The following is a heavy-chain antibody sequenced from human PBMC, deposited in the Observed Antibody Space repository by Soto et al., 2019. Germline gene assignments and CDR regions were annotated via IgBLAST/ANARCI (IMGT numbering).Heavy chain of an antibody. CDR1: GLTFSSYS. CDR2: ISSSSSTI. V-gene: IGHV3-48*01. CDR3: ARGEIAAAGRPRGYYYYYMDV. D-gene: IGHD6-13*01. Sequence: TGGSLRLSCAASGLTFSSYSMNWVRQAPGKGLEWVSYISSSSSTIYYADSVKGRFTISRDNAKNSLYLQMNSLRAEDTAVYYCARGEIAAAGRPRGYYYYYMDVWGKGTTVTVSS. J-gene: IGHJ6*03.